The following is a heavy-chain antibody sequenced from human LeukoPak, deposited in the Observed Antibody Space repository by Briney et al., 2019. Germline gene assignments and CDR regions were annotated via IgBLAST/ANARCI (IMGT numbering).Heavy chain of an antibody. V-gene: IGHV4-34*01. CDR1: GGSFSGYY. CDR2: INHSGST. CDR3: ARGSSLSYYYGSGSYYKKLTYYYYGMDV. J-gene: IGHJ6*02. D-gene: IGHD3-10*01. Sequence: SETLSLTCAVYGGSFSGYYWSWIRQRPGKGLEWIGEINHSGSTNYNPSLKSRVTISVDTSKNQFSLKLSSVTAADTAVYYCARGSSLSYYYGSGSYYKKLTYYYYGMDVWGQGTTVTVSS.